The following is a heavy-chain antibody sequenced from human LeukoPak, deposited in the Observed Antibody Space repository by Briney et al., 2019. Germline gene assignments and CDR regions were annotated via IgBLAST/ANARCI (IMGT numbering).Heavy chain of an antibody. CDR1: EFTFSNYA. J-gene: IGHJ1*01. D-gene: IGHD4-17*01. Sequence: GGSLRLSCAASEFTFSNYALTWVRQAPGRGLEWVSSISGVGPYYADSVKGRFSISRDNYKNTLYLQMSGLRAEDTAVYYCARDPNGDYVGAFDFQRWGQGTLVTVSS. CDR2: ISGVGP. CDR3: ARDPNGDYVGAFDFQR. V-gene: IGHV3-23*01.